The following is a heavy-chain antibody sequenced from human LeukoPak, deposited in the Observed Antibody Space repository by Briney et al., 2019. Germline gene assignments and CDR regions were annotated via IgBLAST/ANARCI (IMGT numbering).Heavy chain of an antibody. Sequence: LRLSPAASACTFSVYYVLRVTEAGRPGRAAVSDWSGPSSTRYYSDSVKGRFTISRDNAKNSLYLQMNSLRVEDTAVYYCARCGDGLPCDFDYWGQGTLVTVSS. J-gene: IGHJ4*02. CDR2: WSGPSSTR. D-gene: IGHD3-10*01. CDR3: ARCGDGLPCDFDY. CDR1: ACTFSVYY. V-gene: IGHV3-11*04.